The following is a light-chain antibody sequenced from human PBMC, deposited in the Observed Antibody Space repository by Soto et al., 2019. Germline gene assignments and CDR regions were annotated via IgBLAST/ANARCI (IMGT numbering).Light chain of an antibody. J-gene: IGKJ5*01. CDR3: QQRRNWPIT. V-gene: IGKV3-11*01. CDR2: DSS. CDR1: QSLGTD. Sequence: EIVLTQSPATLSLSPGVGATLSCRASQSLGTDLAWYQQKPGQALRLRRYDSSIRATGIPARFSGSGSGTDFTLTISSLEPEDFEIYYCQQRRNWPITFGQETQLE.